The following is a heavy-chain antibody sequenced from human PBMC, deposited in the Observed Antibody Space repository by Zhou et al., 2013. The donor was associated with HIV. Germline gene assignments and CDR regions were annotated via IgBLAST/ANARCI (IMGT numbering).Heavy chain of an antibody. J-gene: IGHJ4*02. D-gene: IGHD3-10*01. Sequence: QVQLQESGPGLVKPSETLSLTCTVSGDSISSHYWSWIRQPPGKGLEWIGNIHYSGSTSYNPSLKSRVTIVVDTSKNQFSLKLSSVTAADTAVYYCASDYYGSGTYYLWGQGTLVIVSS. CDR3: ASDYYGSGTYYL. CDR1: GDSISSHY. V-gene: IGHV4-59*11. CDR2: IHYSGST.